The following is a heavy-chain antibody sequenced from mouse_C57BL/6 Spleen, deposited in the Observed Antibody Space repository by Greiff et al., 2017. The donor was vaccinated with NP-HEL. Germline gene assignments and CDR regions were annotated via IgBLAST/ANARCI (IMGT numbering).Heavy chain of an antibody. D-gene: IGHD3-2*02. Sequence: VQVVESGPGLVQPSQSLSITCTVSGFSLTSYGVHWVRQSPGKGLEWLGVIWSGGSTDYNAAFISRLSISKDNSKSQVFFKMNSLQADDTAIYYCARQLRPPVEIAMDYWGQGTSVTVSS. V-gene: IGHV2-2*01. CDR2: IWSGGST. CDR3: ARQLRPPVEIAMDY. J-gene: IGHJ4*01. CDR1: GFSLTSYG.